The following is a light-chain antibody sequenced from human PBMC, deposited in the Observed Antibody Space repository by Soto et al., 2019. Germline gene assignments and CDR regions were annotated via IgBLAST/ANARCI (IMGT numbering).Light chain of an antibody. CDR1: QTVGSTY. V-gene: IGKV3D-20*01. CDR2: DTS. Sequence: EIVLTQSPATLSLSPGERATLSCGASQTVGSTYLAWYHQKPGLAPRLLIYDTSSRATGIPDSFSGSGSGTDFNLTISRLEPEDFAVYSCQHYGSSPWTFGQGAKVEIK. J-gene: IGKJ1*01. CDR3: QHYGSSPWT.